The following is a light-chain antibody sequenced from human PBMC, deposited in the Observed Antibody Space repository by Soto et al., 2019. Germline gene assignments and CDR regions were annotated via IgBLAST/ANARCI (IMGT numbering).Light chain of an antibody. J-gene: IGLJ3*02. Sequence: QSVLTQPASVSGSPGQSITISCTGTSSDVGGYNYVSWYQQHPGKAPKLMIYDVSNRPSGVSNRFSGSKSGNTASLTISGLQAEDAAEYYCSSYTSSSTLVFGGGTQLTVL. CDR3: SSYTSSSTLV. V-gene: IGLV2-14*01. CDR1: SSDVGGYNY. CDR2: DVS.